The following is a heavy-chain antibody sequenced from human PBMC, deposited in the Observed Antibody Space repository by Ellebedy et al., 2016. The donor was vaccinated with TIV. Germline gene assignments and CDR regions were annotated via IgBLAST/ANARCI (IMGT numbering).Heavy chain of an antibody. V-gene: IGHV3-30*03. J-gene: IGHJ4*02. CDR2: VSYDGSNK. D-gene: IGHD2-15*01. CDR1: GFTFSNYG. Sequence: GEYLKISCAASGFTFSNYGMHWVRQAPGKGLEWVAVVSYDGSNKYYADSVKGRFTISRDNSKNTLYLQMNSLRAEDMAVYYCARRGYCSGGSCASVPFDYWGQGTLVTVSS. CDR3: ARRGYCSGGSCASVPFDY.